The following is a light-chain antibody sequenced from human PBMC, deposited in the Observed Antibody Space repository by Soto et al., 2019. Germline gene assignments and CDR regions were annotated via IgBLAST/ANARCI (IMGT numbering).Light chain of an antibody. J-gene: IGLJ1*01. V-gene: IGLV2-23*01. Sequence: QSALTQPASVSGSPGQSITISCTGTTSFVGSYNLVSWYQQHTGKAPQVLIYEDTKRPSGVSNRVSGSISGSTASLTISGRQGEDEADYYCCSYVGGSTYVFGTGTKLAV. CDR1: TSFVGSYNL. CDR2: EDT. CDR3: CSYVGGSTYV.